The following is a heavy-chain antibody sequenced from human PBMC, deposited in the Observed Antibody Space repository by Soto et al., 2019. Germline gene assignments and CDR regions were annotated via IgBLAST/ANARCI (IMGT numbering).Heavy chain of an antibody. J-gene: IGHJ3*02. V-gene: IGHV3-30-3*01. CDR1: GFTFSSYA. CDR3: AREWGMIVARATGAFDI. D-gene: IGHD3-22*01. Sequence: GGSLRLSCAASGFTFSSYAMHWVRQAPGKGLEWVAVISYDGSNKYYADSVKGRFTISRDNSKNTLYPQMNSLRAEDTAVYYCAREWGMIVARATGAFDIWGQGTMVT. CDR2: ISYDGSNK.